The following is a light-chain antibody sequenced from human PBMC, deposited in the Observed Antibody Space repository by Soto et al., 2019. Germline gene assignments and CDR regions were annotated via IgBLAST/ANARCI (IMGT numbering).Light chain of an antibody. Sequence: EIVLTQSPATLSLSPGERATLSCRASQIVSSYFAWYQQKPGQVPRLLIYDASNRTTGIPARFSGSGSGTDFTLTISSLEPEDFAVYYCQQRGNWPLTFGQGTKVDIK. J-gene: IGKJ1*01. CDR2: DAS. V-gene: IGKV3-11*01. CDR3: QQRGNWPLT. CDR1: QIVSSY.